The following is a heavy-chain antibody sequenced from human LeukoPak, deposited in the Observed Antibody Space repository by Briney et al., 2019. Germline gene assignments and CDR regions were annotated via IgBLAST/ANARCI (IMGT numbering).Heavy chain of an antibody. D-gene: IGHD5-12*01. Sequence: GGSLRLSCAASGFAFTNACMSWVRRAPGKGLEWVGRIRSKNNGGTTDYAAPVRGRFSISRDDSKSMLYLQMNSLKTEDTALYYCTTDPGYRGLYYFDCWGQGTLVTVSS. V-gene: IGHV3-15*01. CDR1: GFAFTNAC. J-gene: IGHJ4*02. CDR2: IRSKNNGGTT. CDR3: TTDPGYRGLYYFDC.